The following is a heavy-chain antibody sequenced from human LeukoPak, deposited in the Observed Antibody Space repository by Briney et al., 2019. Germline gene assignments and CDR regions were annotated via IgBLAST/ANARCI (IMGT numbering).Heavy chain of an antibody. CDR2: IYYSGST. CDR3: ARHSPGHGYFQH. J-gene: IGHJ1*01. V-gene: IGHV4-39*01. CDR1: GGSISSSSYY. Sequence: SETLSLTCTVSGGSISSSSYYWGWIRQPPGKGLEWIGSIYYSGSTYYNPSLKSRVTISVDTSKNQFSLKLSSVTAADTAVYYCARHSPGHGYFQHWGQGNLVTVSS.